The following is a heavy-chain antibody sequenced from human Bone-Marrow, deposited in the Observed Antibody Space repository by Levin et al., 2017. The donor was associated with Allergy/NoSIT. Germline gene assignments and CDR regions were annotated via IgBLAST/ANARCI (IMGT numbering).Heavy chain of an antibody. Sequence: LSLTCAAAGFTFSSHAMHWVRQAPGKGLEWVSIISYDGTEKYFEDSVKGRFTISRDNSNNTVWLEMHSLTTEDTAVYYCAKGGWNEPNYYFGMDVWGQGTTVIVSS. J-gene: IGHJ6*02. D-gene: IGHD1-1*01. V-gene: IGHV3-30*18. CDR1: GFTFSSHA. CDR2: ISYDGTEK. CDR3: AKGGWNEPNYYFGMDV.